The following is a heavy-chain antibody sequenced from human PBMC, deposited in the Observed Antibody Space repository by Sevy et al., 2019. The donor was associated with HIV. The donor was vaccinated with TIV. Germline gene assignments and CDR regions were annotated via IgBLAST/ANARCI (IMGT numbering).Heavy chain of an antibody. CDR2: ISHSTNTR. Sequence: GGSLRLSCAASGFTFSSFGMNWVRQAPGKGLEWISCISHSTNTRLYAASVTGRFSISRDNARNPLYLQMNSLRAEDTAVYYCARESYFYDTTTFPENDYWGRGTLVTVSS. CDR1: GFTFSSFG. V-gene: IGHV3-48*01. CDR3: ARESYFYDTTTFPENDY. J-gene: IGHJ4*02. D-gene: IGHD3-22*01.